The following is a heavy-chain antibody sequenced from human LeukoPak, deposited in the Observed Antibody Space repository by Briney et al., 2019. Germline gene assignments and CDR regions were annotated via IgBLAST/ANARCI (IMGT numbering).Heavy chain of an antibody. CDR1: GFTFGDYA. J-gene: IGHJ4*02. V-gene: IGHV3-9*01. CDR2: ISWNSGSI. CDR3: AKDHYGSGSYYNPGY. D-gene: IGHD3-10*01. Sequence: GGSLRLSCAASGFTFGDYAMHWVRQAPGKGLEWVSGISWNSGSIGYADSVKGRFTISRDNAKNSLYLQMNSLRAEDTALYYCAKDHYGSGSYYNPGYWGQGTLVTVSS.